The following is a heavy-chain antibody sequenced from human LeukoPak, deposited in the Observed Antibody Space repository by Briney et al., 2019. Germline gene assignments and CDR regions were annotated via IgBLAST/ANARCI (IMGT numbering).Heavy chain of an antibody. V-gene: IGHV3-23*01. D-gene: IGHD3-10*01. Sequence: GGSLTLSCVASGFTFNNYDLHWVRQAPGKGLEWVSGIRGSDDNTYYADSVKGRFTMSRDNSKNTLYLQMNGLRAEDTAVYYCTKALSGSGNYGDFHYWGQGILVTVSS. CDR3: TKALSGSGNYGDFHY. CDR2: IRGSDDNT. CDR1: GFTFNNYD. J-gene: IGHJ4*02.